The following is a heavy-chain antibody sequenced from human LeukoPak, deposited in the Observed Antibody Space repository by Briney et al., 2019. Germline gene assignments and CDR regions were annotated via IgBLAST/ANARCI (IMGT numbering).Heavy chain of an antibody. CDR1: GGTFSSYA. Sequence: ASVKVSCKASGGTFSSYAISWVRQAPGQGLEWMGGIIPIIGTANYAQEFQGRVTITADESTSTAYMELSSLRSEDTAVYYCASQRVGYYDFWSGYDRWGQGTLVTVSS. D-gene: IGHD3-3*01. J-gene: IGHJ4*02. CDR3: ASQRVGYYDFWSGYDR. V-gene: IGHV1-69*13. CDR2: IIPIIGTA.